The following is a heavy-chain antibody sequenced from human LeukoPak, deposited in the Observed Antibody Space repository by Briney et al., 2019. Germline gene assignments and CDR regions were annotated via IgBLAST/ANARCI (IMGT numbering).Heavy chain of an antibody. D-gene: IGHD3-10*01. CDR3: ATNWFGGTYNWFDP. CDR2: MNPNSGNT. CDR1: GYTFTSYD. V-gene: IGHV1-8*01. Sequence: ASVKVSCKASGYTFTSYDINWVRQATGQGLEWMGWMNPNSGNTGYAQKFQGRVTMTRNTSISTAYMELSSLRSEDTAVYYRATNWFGGTYNWFDPWGQGTLVTVSS. J-gene: IGHJ5*02.